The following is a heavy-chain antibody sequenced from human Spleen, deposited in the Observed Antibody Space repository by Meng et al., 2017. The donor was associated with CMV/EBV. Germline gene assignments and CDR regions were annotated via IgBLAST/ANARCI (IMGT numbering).Heavy chain of an antibody. Sequence: GGSLRLSCAASGFTFSSYSMNWVRQAPGKGLEWVSYISPSGSTIYYADSVQDRFTISRDNAKNSLYLQMNSLRAEDTAVYYCAKGYYSGSSYDAFDIWGQGTMVTVSS. D-gene: IGHD1-26*01. CDR1: GFTFSSYS. V-gene: IGHV3-48*04. CDR2: ISPSGSTI. CDR3: AKGYYSGSSYDAFDI. J-gene: IGHJ3*02.